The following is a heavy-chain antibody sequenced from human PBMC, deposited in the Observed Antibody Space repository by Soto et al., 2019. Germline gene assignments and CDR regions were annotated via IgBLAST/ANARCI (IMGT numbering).Heavy chain of an antibody. CDR2: IYYSGST. CDR3: ARVNYGDLLFEY. CDR1: GGSISSGGYY. D-gene: IGHD4-17*01. Sequence: SETLSLTCTVSGGSISSGGYYWSWIRQHPGKGLEWIGYIYYSGSTYYNPSLKSRVTISVDTSKNQFSLKLSSVTAADTAVYYCARVNYGDLLFEYWGQGTLVTVSS. V-gene: IGHV4-31*03. J-gene: IGHJ4*02.